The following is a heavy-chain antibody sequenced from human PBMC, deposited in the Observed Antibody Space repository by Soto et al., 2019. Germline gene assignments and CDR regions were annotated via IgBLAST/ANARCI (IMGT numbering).Heavy chain of an antibody. Sequence: EVLLLESGGGLVQPGGSLRLSCAASGFTFSNYAVNWVRQAPGKGLEWVSTIYGGGDGTHYAGSVKGRFTISRDNSKNMLYLQMNSLRAEDTAVYYCAKNRGHEPPYYSDSWGQGTLVTVSS. J-gene: IGHJ4*02. V-gene: IGHV3-23*01. CDR2: IYGGGDGT. CDR1: GFTFSNYA. CDR3: AKNRGHEPPYYSDS.